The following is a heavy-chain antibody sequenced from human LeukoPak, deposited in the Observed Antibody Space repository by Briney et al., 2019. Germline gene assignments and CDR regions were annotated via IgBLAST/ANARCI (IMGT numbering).Heavy chain of an antibody. J-gene: IGHJ4*02. CDR2: INSDGTRT. D-gene: IGHD3-3*01. CDR3: ARQYHDVWSGNTSPPDY. V-gene: IGHV3-74*01. Sequence: PGGSLRLSCAASGFTFSSYWMQWVRQAPGKGLVWVSRINSDGTRTSYADSVKGRFTVSRDNAKNTLYLQMNSLGAEDTAVYFCARQYHDVWSGNTSPPDYWGQGTLVTVSS. CDR1: GFTFSSYW.